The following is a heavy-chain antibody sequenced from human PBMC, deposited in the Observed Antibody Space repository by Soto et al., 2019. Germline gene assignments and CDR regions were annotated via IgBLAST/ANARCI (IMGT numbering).Heavy chain of an antibody. Sequence: QVQLQESGPGLVKASQTLSLTCTVSGGSITTGGYFWSWIRQHPGKGLEWIGYIYYSGTTHYNPSLKSRVTISVDTSKNQFSLKLSSVTAADTAVYYCARVGSGSYFDFWGQGTLVTVSS. CDR2: IYYSGTT. CDR1: GGSITTGGYF. V-gene: IGHV4-31*03. CDR3: ARVGSGSYFDF. J-gene: IGHJ4*02. D-gene: IGHD3-3*01.